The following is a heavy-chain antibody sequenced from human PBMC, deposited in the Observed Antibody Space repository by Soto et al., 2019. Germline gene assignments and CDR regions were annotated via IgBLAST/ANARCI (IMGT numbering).Heavy chain of an antibody. J-gene: IGHJ4*02. CDR1: GGSISSSY. Sequence: PSETLSLTCTVSGGSISSSYWTWIRQPPGKGLEYVAYIYHGGSTNYNPSLKSRITISIDTAKNQFSLKLTSVTPADTAMYYCAKDGGGYDFWSGSLDWGQGTLVTVSS. D-gene: IGHD3-3*01. CDR3: AKDGGGYDFWSGSLD. CDR2: IYHGGST. V-gene: IGHV4-59*01.